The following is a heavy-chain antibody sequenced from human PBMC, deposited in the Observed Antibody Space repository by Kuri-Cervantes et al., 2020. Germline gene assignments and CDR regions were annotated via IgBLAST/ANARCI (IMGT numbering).Heavy chain of an antibody. CDR1: GGSFSGYY. D-gene: IGHD2-15*01. Sequence: SETLSLTCAVYGGSFSGYYWSWIRQPPGKGLEWIAEIDHSGGINYNPSLKSRVTMSVDTSKSQFSLMLSSVTAADTAVYYCARQGGYCSGGTCSLVDYWGQGTLVTVSS. V-gene: IGHV4-34*01. J-gene: IGHJ4*02. CDR3: ARQGGYCSGGTCSLVDY. CDR2: IDHSGGI.